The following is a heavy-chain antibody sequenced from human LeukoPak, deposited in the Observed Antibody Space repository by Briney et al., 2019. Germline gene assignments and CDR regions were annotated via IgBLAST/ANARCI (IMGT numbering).Heavy chain of an antibody. CDR3: ASTVVPAKDGAFDI. CDR1: GGTFSSYA. Sequence: SVKVSCKASGGTFSSYAISWVRQAPGQGLEWMGGIIPIFGTANYAQKFQGRVTITADESTSTAYMELSSLRPEDTAVYYCASTVVPAKDGAFDIWGQGTMVTVSS. J-gene: IGHJ3*02. V-gene: IGHV1-69*13. D-gene: IGHD2-2*01. CDR2: IIPIFGTA.